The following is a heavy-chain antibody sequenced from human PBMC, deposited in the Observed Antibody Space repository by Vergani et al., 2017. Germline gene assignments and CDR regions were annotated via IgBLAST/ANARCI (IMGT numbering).Heavy chain of an antibody. J-gene: IGHJ5*02. CDR3: ATGSRLLWFGESRGWFDP. CDR1: GYTFTSYA. D-gene: IGHD3-10*01. Sequence: QVQLVQSGSELKKPGASVKVSCKASGYTFTSYAMNWVRQAPGQGLEWMGGFDPEDGETIYAQKFQGRVTMTEDTSTDTAYMELSSLRSEDTAVYYCATGSRLLWFGESRGWFDPWGQGTLVTVSS. CDR2: FDPEDGET. V-gene: IGHV1-24*01.